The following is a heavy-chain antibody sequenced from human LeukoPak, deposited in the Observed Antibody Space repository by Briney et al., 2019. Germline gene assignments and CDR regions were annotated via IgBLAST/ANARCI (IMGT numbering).Heavy chain of an antibody. CDR3: AKGHHGYSSSHFDY. Sequence: GGSLRLSCAASGFTFYDYAMHSVRQAPGKGLEWVSGISWNSGSIGYADSVKGRVTISRDNAKNSLYLQMNSLRAEDTALYYCAKGHHGYSSSHFDYWGQGTLVTVSS. CDR1: GFTFYDYA. V-gene: IGHV3-9*01. J-gene: IGHJ4*02. D-gene: IGHD6-13*01. CDR2: ISWNSGSI.